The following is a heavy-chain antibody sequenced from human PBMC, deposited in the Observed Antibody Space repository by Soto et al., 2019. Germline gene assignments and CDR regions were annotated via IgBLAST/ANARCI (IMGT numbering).Heavy chain of an antibody. J-gene: IGHJ6*02. Sequence: EVQLVESGGGLVQPGGSLRLSCVDSGFTFSSYWMSWVRQAPVKGLEWVGNIKQDGSEENYVDSVKGRFTIYRDNAKNSMYLQMNSLRVEATAVYYCARIAASGRGWDVWGQGTTVVVSS. CDR1: GFTFSSYW. D-gene: IGHD6-13*01. CDR2: IKQDGSEE. CDR3: ARIAASGRGWDV. V-gene: IGHV3-7*01.